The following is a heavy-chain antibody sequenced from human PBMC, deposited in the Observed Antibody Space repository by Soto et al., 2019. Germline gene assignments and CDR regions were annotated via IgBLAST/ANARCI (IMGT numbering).Heavy chain of an antibody. J-gene: IGHJ5*02. V-gene: IGHV3-7*01. CDR3: AIDSDPDDGFDP. D-gene: IGHD1-26*01. CDR1: GFTFSTYA. Sequence: GGSLRLSCAASGFTFSTYAMAWVRQAPGKGLEWVANINASGSEKYYVDSVKGRFTISRDNAKNSLYLQMNSLRAEDTAVYYCAIDSDPDDGFDPWGQGTLVTVSS. CDR2: INASGSEK.